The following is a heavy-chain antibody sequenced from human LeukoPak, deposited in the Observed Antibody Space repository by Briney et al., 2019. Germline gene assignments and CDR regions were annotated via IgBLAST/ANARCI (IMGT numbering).Heavy chain of an antibody. J-gene: IGHJ4*02. CDR3: AKEAQARTADY. CDR2: ITGRGGST. D-gene: IGHD2-21*02. Sequence: GGSLRLSCAASGFTFSSYDMSWVRQAPGKGLEWVSAITGRGGSTYYAVSVKGRFTISRDNSKNTLYLQMNSLRAEDTAVYYCAKEAQARTADYWGQGTLVTVSS. V-gene: IGHV3-23*01. CDR1: GFTFSSYD.